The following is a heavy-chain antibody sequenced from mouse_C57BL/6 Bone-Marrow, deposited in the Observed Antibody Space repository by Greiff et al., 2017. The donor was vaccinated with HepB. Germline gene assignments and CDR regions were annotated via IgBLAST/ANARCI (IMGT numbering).Heavy chain of an antibody. V-gene: IGHV14-4*01. D-gene: IGHD4-1*01. J-gene: IGHJ3*01. CDR3: TKSWDAGFAY. CDR1: GFNIKDDY. CDR2: IDPENGDT. Sequence: VQLKESGAELVRPGASVKLSCTASGFNIKDDYMHWVKQRPEQGLEWIGWIDPENGDTEYASKFQGKATITADTSSNTAYLQLSSLTSEDTAVYYCTKSWDAGFAYWGQGTLVTVSA.